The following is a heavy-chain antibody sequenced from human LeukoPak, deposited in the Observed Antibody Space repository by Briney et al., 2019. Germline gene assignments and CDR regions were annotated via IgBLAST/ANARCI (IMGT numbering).Heavy chain of an antibody. Sequence: GRSLRLSCAASGFTFSGYGMHWVRQAPGKGLEWVAVISYDGHNEYYGDSVKGRFIISRDNSKNTVFLQMNRLRAEDTGVYYCAKGVGYGGMDVWGQGTTVTVSS. CDR2: ISYDGHNE. D-gene: IGHD2-8*01. CDR1: GFTFSGYG. J-gene: IGHJ6*02. V-gene: IGHV3-30*18. CDR3: AKGVGYGGMDV.